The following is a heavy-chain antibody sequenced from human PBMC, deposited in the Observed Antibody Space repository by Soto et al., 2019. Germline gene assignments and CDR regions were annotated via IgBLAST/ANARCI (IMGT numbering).Heavy chain of an antibody. Sequence: QVQLVQSGAEVKKPGSSVKVSCKASGGTFSSYAISWVRQAPRQGLEWMGGIIPIFGTANYAQKFQGRVTITADESTSTAYMELSSLRSEDTAVYYCARDPHIGIVVVPAADTYYGMDVWGQGTTVTVSS. V-gene: IGHV1-69*01. D-gene: IGHD2-2*01. J-gene: IGHJ6*02. CDR3: ARDPHIGIVVVPAADTYYGMDV. CDR2: IIPIFGTA. CDR1: GGTFSSYA.